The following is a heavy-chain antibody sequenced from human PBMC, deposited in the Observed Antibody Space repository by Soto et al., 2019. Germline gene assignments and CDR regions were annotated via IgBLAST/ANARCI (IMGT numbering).Heavy chain of an antibody. CDR1: GGSISSYY. CDR2: IYYSGST. CDR3: AGSTLGFGVVHYYYYYGMDV. J-gene: IGHJ6*02. Sequence: SETLSLTCTVSGGSISSYYWSWIRQPPGKGLEWIGYIYYSGSTNYNPSLKSRLTISVDTSKNQFSLKLSSVTAADTAVYYCAGSTLGFGVVHYYYYYGMDVWGQGTTVTVSS. V-gene: IGHV4-59*01. D-gene: IGHD3-3*01.